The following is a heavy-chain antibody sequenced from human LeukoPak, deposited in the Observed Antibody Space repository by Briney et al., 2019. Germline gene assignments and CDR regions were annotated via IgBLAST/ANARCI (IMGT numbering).Heavy chain of an antibody. CDR3: ARDRGDYYDSSGPLDY. V-gene: IGHV3-30-3*01. CDR2: ISYDGSNK. J-gene: IGHJ4*02. Sequence: PGGSLRLSCAASGFTFSSYAMHWVRQAPGTGLDRVAVISYDGSNKYYADSVNSRFTISRDNSKNTLYLQMNSLRAEDTAVYYCARDRGDYYDSSGPLDYWGQGTLVTVSA. CDR1: GFTFSSYA. D-gene: IGHD3-22*01.